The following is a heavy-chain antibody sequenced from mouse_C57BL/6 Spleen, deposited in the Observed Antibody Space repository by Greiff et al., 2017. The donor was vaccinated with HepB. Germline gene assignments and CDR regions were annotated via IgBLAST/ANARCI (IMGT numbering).Heavy chain of an antibody. V-gene: IGHV1-15*01. CDR1: GYTFTDYE. Sequence: VKLQQSGAELVRPGASVTLSCKASGYTFTDYEMHWVKQTPVHGLEWIGAIDPETGGTAYNQKFKGKAILTADKSSSTAYMELRSLTSEDSAVYYCTRSNNVVAPMDYWGQGTSVTVSS. J-gene: IGHJ4*01. CDR3: TRSNNVVAPMDY. CDR2: IDPETGGT. D-gene: IGHD1-1*01.